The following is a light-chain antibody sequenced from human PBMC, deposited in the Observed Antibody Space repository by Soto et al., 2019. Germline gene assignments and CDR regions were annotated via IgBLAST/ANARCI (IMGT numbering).Light chain of an antibody. CDR3: QQRTNSPIT. J-gene: IGKJ5*01. Sequence: EIVLTQSPPTLSLSPGERATLSCRASQSINHYLAWYQQKPGQAPRLLIYDASNRATGIPARFSGSGSGTLFTLASSIQEPEDFAVYYWQQRTNSPITFGQGTRLEIK. CDR1: QSINHY. CDR2: DAS. V-gene: IGKV3-11*01.